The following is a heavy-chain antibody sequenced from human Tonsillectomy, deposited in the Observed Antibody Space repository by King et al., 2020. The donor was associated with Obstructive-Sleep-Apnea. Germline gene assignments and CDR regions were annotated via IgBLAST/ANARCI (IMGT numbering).Heavy chain of an antibody. D-gene: IGHD2-2*01. CDR2: IYPGDSDT. Sequence: QLVQSGAEVKKPGESLKISCKGSGYSFTTYWIGWGRQMPGKGLEWMGIIYPGDSDTRYSPSFQGQVTISADKSISTAYLQWNSLKASDTAMYYCARGYCSSISCYRNWFDPWGQGTLVTVSS. CDR3: ARGYCSSISCYRNWFDP. CDR1: GYSFTTYW. J-gene: IGHJ5*02. V-gene: IGHV5-51*01.